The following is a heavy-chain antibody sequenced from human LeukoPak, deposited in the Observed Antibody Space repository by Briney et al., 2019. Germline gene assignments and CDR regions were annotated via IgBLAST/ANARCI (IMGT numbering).Heavy chain of an antibody. CDR1: GGSINSHY. D-gene: IGHD1-26*01. J-gene: IGHJ5*02. V-gene: IGHV4-59*11. CDR2: ITYTGRT. Sequence: PSETLSRTGTVSGGSINSHYWNWLPQPPGKELEGCGYITYTGRTNYHHSLNSRLALTLDTHKTQFSLKLTSVTAADTAIYYCSRLGRRSGSYSFVPWGQGILVTVSS. CDR3: SRLGRRSGSYSFVP.